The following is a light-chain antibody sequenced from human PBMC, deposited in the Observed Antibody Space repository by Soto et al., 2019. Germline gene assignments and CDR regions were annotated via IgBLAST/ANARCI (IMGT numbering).Light chain of an antibody. CDR3: QQSYKMPS. CDR2: ATS. Sequence: IPLMQSPSSLAASVGDRLTLTCRASRNVSIYLNWYQHKPGKGPTLLIHATSNLQIGVPSRFSGSGSGTEFTLTISSLEPEDFGTYYCQQSYKMPSFGQGTRLEIK. CDR1: RNVSIY. J-gene: IGKJ5*01. V-gene: IGKV1-39*01.